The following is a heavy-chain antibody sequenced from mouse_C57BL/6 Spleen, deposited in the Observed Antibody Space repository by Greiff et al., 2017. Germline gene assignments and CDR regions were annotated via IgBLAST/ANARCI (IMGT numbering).Heavy chain of an antibody. CDR3: ASESIYFDHDLAWFAY. J-gene: IGHJ3*01. V-gene: IGHV1-82*01. CDR2: IYPGDGDT. Sequence: QVQLQQSGPELVKPGASVKISCKASGYAFSSSWMNWVKQRPGKGLEWIGRIYPGDGDTNYNGKFKGKATLTADKSSSTAYMQLSSLTSEASAVYSCASESIYFDHDLAWFAYWGQGTLVTVSA. D-gene: IGHD2-4*01. CDR1: GYAFSSSW.